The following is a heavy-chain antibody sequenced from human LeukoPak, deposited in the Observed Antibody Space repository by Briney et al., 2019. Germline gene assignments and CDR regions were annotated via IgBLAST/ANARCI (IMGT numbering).Heavy chain of an antibody. J-gene: IGHJ6*02. CDR1: GFTFSSYA. Sequence: PGGSLRLSCAASGFTFSSYAMSWVRQAPGKGLEWVSAISGSGGSTYYADSVKGRFTISRDNSKNTLYLQMNSLRAEDTAVYYCAKDQYSSGWYFNHGMDVWGQGTTVTVSS. D-gene: IGHD6-19*01. V-gene: IGHV3-23*01. CDR3: AKDQYSSGWYFNHGMDV. CDR2: ISGSGGST.